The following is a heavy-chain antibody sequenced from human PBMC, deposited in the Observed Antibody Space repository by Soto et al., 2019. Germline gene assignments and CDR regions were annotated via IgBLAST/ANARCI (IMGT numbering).Heavy chain of an antibody. CDR3: AREYSSGCYLAEDLGLPNWSYP. D-gene: IGHD6-19*01. CDR2: IIPILGIA. Sequence: QVQLVQSGAEVKKPGSSVKVSCKASGGTFSSYTISWVRQAPGQGLEWMGRIIPILGIANYAQKFQGRVTITADKSTSTAYMDLSSLRSEDTAVYYCAREYSSGCYLAEDLGLPNWSYPRGQGTLVTVSS. V-gene: IGHV1-69*08. CDR1: GGTFSSYT. J-gene: IGHJ5*02.